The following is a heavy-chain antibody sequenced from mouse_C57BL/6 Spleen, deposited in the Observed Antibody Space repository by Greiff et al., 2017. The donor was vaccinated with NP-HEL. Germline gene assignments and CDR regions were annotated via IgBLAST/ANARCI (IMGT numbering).Heavy chain of an antibody. Sequence: VQLKESGGGLVKPGGSLKLSCAASGFTFSDYGMHWVRQAPEKGLEWVAYISSGSSTIYYADTVKGRFTISRDNAKNTLFLQMTSRRSEDTAMYYCARNDGYYVGWYFDVWGTGTTVTVSS. CDR2: ISSGSSTI. V-gene: IGHV5-17*01. CDR3: ARNDGYYVGWYFDV. D-gene: IGHD2-3*01. CDR1: GFTFSDYG. J-gene: IGHJ1*03.